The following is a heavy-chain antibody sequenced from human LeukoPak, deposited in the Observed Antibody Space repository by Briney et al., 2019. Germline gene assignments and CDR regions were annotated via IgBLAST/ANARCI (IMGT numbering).Heavy chain of an antibody. CDR2: MNPNSGNT. J-gene: IGHJ4*02. CDR1: GYTFTSYD. Sequence: ASVKVSCKASGYTFTSYDINYLRQATGQGLEWTGWMNPNSGNTGYAQNFQGRVTMTRNTSISTAYMELSSLRSEDTAVYYCARAGGYCGRISCPYYFDYWGQGSLVAVSS. D-gene: IGHD2-15*01. CDR3: ARAGGYCGRISCPYYFDY. V-gene: IGHV1-8*01.